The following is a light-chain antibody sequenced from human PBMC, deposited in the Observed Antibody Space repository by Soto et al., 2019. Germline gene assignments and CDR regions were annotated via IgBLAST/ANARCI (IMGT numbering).Light chain of an antibody. V-gene: IGKV3-11*01. CDR2: DAS. J-gene: IGKJ1*01. CDR3: QQRSITWT. Sequence: EIVLTQSPATLSVSPGERATLSCRASQSVSIYVAWYQQKPGQAPRLLIYDASNRATGIPARFSGSGSGTDFTLTISSLEPEDFAVYYCQQRSITWTFGQGTKVDIK. CDR1: QSVSIY.